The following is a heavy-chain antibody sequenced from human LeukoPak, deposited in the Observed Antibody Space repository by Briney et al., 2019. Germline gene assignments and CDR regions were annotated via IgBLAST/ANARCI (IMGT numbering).Heavy chain of an antibody. CDR3: ARDEVSFDI. CDR2: ISSSGSTI. J-gene: IGHJ3*02. Sequence: GGSLRLSSAASGFTFSSYEMNWVRQAPGKGLEWVSYISSSGSTIYYAESVKGRFTISRDNAKNSLYLQMNSLRAEDTAVYYCARDEVSFDIWGQGTMVTVSS. CDR1: GFTFSSYE. V-gene: IGHV3-48*03.